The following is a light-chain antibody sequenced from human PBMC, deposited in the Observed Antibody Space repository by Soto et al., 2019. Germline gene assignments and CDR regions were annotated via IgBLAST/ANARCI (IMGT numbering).Light chain of an antibody. CDR2: DAS. CDR1: QSVSGW. V-gene: IGKV1-5*01. Sequence: DIPMTQSPSTLSASVGDTVTVTCRASQSVSGWLAWYQQKPGEAPKLLIYDASSLESGVPQRFSGSGSGTEFTLTISSLQTDDFSTYYCQQYHSYWTFGQGTKVE. J-gene: IGKJ1*01. CDR3: QQYHSYWT.